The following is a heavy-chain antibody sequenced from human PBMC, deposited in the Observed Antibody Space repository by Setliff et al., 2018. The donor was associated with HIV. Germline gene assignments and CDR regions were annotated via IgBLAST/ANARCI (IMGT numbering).Heavy chain of an antibody. Sequence: SETLSLTCTVSGGSISSNSYYWGWIRQPPGKGLEWIGSIYHSGRTYYNPSLKSRVTISVDTSKNQFSLKLTSVTPADTDVYYCARDQPQDYHSLTGYYTGRYFDYWGRGTLVTVSS. V-gene: IGHV4-39*07. CDR2: IYHSGRT. CDR1: GGSISSNSYY. D-gene: IGHD3-9*01. CDR3: ARDQPQDYHSLTGYYTGRYFDY. J-gene: IGHJ4*02.